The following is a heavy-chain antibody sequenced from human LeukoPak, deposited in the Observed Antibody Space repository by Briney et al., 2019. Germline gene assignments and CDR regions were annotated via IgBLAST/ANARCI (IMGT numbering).Heavy chain of an antibody. CDR3: ARDDSSSWYDFRFDP. D-gene: IGHD6-13*01. CDR2: IRPDGRET. CDR1: GFTFTNHW. J-gene: IGHJ5*02. V-gene: IGHV3-74*01. Sequence: GGSLRLSCAASGFTFTNHWMHWVRQAPGKGLVWVSRIRPDGRETNHAGSVKGRFTISRDNAKNSLYLQMNSLRAEDTAVYYCARDDSSSWYDFRFDPWGQGTLVTVSS.